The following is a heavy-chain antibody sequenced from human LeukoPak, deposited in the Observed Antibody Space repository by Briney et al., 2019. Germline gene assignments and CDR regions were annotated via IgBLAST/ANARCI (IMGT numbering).Heavy chain of an antibody. CDR2: ISYDGSNK. D-gene: IGHD2/OR15-2a*01. V-gene: IGHV3-30*03. J-gene: IGHJ4*02. CDR3: ATGGSMAHEGIHS. Sequence: PGGSLRLSCAASGFTFSSYGMHWVRQAPGKGLEWVAVISYDGSNKYYADSVKGRFTISRDNSKNTLYLQMKSLRGDDTAVYYCATGGSMAHEGIHSWGQGTLVIVSS. CDR1: GFTFSSYG.